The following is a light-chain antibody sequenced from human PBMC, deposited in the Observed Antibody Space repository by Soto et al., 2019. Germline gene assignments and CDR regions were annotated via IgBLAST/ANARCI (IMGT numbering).Light chain of an antibody. CDR3: QHYGNSPLYA. Sequence: EIVLTQSPGTLSLSPGERATLSCRANQSLRSTYLAWYQQKPGQAPRLLIYGASSRATDIPDRFSGSGSGTDFTLTISRLEPEDFAVYYCQHYGNSPLYAFGQGTKLEIK. CDR1: QSLRSTY. CDR2: GAS. V-gene: IGKV3-20*01. J-gene: IGKJ2*01.